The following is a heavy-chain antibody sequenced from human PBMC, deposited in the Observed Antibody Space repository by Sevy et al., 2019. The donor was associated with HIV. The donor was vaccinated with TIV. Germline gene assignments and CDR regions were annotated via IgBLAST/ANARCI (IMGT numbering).Heavy chain of an antibody. CDR2: IYTSGST. D-gene: IGHD5-12*01. V-gene: IGHV4-4*07. CDR1: GGSISSYY. J-gene: IGHJ4*02. Sequence: KQSQTLSLTCTVSGGSISSYYWSWIRQPAGKGLEWIGRIYTSGSTNYNPSLKSRVTMSVDTSKNQFSLKLSSVTAADTAVYYCARNPGYSGYEAFDYWGQGTLVTVSS. CDR3: ARNPGYSGYEAFDY.